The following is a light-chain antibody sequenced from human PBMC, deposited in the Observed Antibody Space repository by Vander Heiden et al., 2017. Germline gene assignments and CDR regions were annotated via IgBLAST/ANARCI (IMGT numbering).Light chain of an antibody. Sequence: DIQMTQSPSSLSASVGDRVTITCRASQSISSYLNWYQQKPGKAPKLLIYAASSLQSGVPSRFSGSGSGTDFTLTISSLQPEDFATYYCQQSDSTLSSTFGQGTKLEIK. J-gene: IGKJ2*01. CDR3: QQSDSTLSST. CDR1: QSISSY. CDR2: AAS. V-gene: IGKV1-39*01.